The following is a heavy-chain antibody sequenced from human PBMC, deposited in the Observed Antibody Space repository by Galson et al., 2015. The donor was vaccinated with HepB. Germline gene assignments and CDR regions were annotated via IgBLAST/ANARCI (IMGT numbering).Heavy chain of an antibody. CDR2: INSDGSST. D-gene: IGHD3-22*01. V-gene: IGHV3-74*01. CDR1: GFTFSSYW. J-gene: IGHJ4*02. CDR3: AKISHTAYYYDSSGFWEGPTAFDY. Sequence: SLRLSCAASGFTFSSYWMHWVRQAPGKGLVWVSRINSDGSSTSYADSVKGRFTISRDNAKNTLYLQMNSLRAEDTAVYYCAKISHTAYYYDSSGFWEGPTAFDYWGQGILVTVSS.